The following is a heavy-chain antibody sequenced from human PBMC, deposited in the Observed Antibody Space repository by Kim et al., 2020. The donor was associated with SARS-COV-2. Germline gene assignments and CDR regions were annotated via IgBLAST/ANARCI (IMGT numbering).Heavy chain of an antibody. CDR1: GFTMRNYW. Sequence: GGSLRLSCAASGFTMRNYWMNWLRQAPGKGLEWVSRIRGDGTSTTYADSVKGRFIISRDIGKNTLHLQMNSLRVEDTAVYYCARSDWFSPRCQGRLVTVS. CDR3: ARSDWFSP. J-gene: IGHJ5*02. D-gene: IGHD3-3*01. V-gene: IGHV3-74*03. CDR2: IRGDGTST.